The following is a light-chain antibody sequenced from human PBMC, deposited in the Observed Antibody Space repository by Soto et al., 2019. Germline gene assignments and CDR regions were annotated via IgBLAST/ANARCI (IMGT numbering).Light chain of an antibody. J-gene: IGLJ2*01. CDR3: SSYAGSNKPVI. V-gene: IGLV2-8*01. CDR1: SSDVGGYNY. CDR2: EVS. Sequence: QSALPQPPSASGSPGQSVTLSCTGTSSDVGGYNYVSWYQQHPGKAPKFLIFEVSRRPSGVHDRFSGSKSGNTASLTVSGLQADDEADYDCSSYAGSNKPVILGGGTKLTV.